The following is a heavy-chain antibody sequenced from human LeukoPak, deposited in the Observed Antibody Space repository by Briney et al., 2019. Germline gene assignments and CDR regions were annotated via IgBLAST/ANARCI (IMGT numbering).Heavy chain of an antibody. D-gene: IGHD3-16*01. V-gene: IGHV3-23*01. CDR2: ISSGGST. CDR3: AKDTGGFDY. CDR1: GFTLTSYA. J-gene: IGHJ4*02. Sequence: TGGSLRLSCATSGFTLTSYAMSWVRQAPGMGLEWVSVISSGGSTYYIDSVKGRFTISRDNSKNTLYLQMNSLRAEDTAVYYCAKDTGGFDYWGQGTLVTVSS.